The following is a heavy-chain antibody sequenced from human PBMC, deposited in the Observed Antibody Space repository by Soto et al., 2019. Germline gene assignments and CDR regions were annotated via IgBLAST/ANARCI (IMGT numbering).Heavy chain of an antibody. CDR2: INPSGGST. CDR3: ARSIYYDSSGYYYFDY. CDR1: GYTFTSYY. V-gene: IGHV1-46*01. D-gene: IGHD3-22*01. Sequence: ASVKVSCKASGYTFTSYYMHWVRQAPGQGLEWMGIINPSGGSTSYAQKFQGRVTMTRDTSTSTVYMELSSLRSEDTAVYYCARSIYYDSSGYYYFDYWGQGTLVTVSS. J-gene: IGHJ4*02.